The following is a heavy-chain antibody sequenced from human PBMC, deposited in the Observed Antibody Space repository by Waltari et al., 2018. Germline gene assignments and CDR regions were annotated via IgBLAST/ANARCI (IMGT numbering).Heavy chain of an antibody. V-gene: IGHV5-51*03. CDR1: GYSFTSYW. D-gene: IGHD3-22*01. CDR2: FYPGDSDT. J-gene: IGHJ4*02. CDR3: ARTMYYYDSSGYLLFDY. Sequence: EVQLVQSGAEVKKPGESLKISCKGSGYSFTSYWIGWVRQMPGNGLEWMGSFYPGDSDTRYSPSFQGQVTISADKSISTAYLQWSSLKASDTAMYYCARTMYYYDSSGYLLFDYWGQGTLVTVSS.